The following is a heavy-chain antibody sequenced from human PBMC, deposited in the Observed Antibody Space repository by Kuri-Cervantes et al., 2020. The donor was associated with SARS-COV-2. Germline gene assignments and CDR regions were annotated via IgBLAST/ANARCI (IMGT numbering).Heavy chain of an antibody. J-gene: IGHJ6*02. CDR1: GFTFSSYW. Sequence: GGSLRLSCAASGFTFSSYWMHWVRQAPGKGLEWVGRIKSKTDGGTTDYAAPVKGRFTISRDDSKNTLYLQMNSLKTEDTAVYYCTTDPQYYDFWSGYYYYGMDVWGQGTTVTVSS. V-gene: IGHV3-15*01. CDR3: TTDPQYYDFWSGYYYYGMDV. CDR2: IKSKTDGGTT. D-gene: IGHD3-3*01.